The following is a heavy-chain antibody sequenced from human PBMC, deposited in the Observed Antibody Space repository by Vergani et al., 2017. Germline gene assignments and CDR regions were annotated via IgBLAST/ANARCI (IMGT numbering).Heavy chain of an antibody. V-gene: IGHV4-59*12. CDR3: ARDLRYGSGSYPY. CDR1: GGSISSYY. CDR2: IYYSGST. Sequence: QVQLQESGPGLVKPSETLSLTCTVSGGSISSYYWSWIRQPPGKGLEWIGYIYYSGSTYYNPSLKSRVTISVDTSKNQFSLKLSSVTAADTAVYYCARDLRYGSGSYPYWGQGTLVTVSS. D-gene: IGHD3-10*01. J-gene: IGHJ4*02.